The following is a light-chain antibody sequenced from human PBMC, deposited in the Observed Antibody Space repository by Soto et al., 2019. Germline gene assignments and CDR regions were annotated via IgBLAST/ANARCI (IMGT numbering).Light chain of an antibody. V-gene: IGKV3-11*01. CDR3: QQRSNLIT. CDR1: QSVSSY. Sequence: EIVLTQSPATLSLSPGERATLSCRASQSVSSYLGWYQQKPGQAPRLLIYDASNRATGIPARFSGSGSGTDFTRTISSLEPEDFAVYYCQQRSNLITFGQGTRLEIK. CDR2: DAS. J-gene: IGKJ5*01.